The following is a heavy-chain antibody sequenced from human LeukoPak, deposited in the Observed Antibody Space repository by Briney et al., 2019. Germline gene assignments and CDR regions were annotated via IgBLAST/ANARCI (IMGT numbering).Heavy chain of an antibody. D-gene: IGHD6-19*01. Sequence: SETLSLTCTVSGGPLSSYYWSWIRQPPGKGLEWIGYIYYSGSTNYNPSLKSRVTISVDTSKNQFSLKLSSVTAADTAVYYCARGNFPERKPVWLVRKYYYYMDVWGKGTTVTVSS. CDR3: ARGNFPERKPVWLVRKYYYYMDV. CDR2: IYYSGST. V-gene: IGHV4-59*12. J-gene: IGHJ6*03. CDR1: GGPLSSYY.